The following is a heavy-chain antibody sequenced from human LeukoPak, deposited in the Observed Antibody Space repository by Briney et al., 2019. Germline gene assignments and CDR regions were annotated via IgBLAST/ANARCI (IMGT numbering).Heavy chain of an antibody. J-gene: IGHJ4*02. CDR2: IGPTGSDR. D-gene: IGHD1-14*01. V-gene: IGHV3-21*06. CDR1: GLTFSTSG. CDR3: ATETNGRHYDY. Sequence: GGSLRLSCTASGLTFSTSGFNWVRQAPGKGLEWVASIGPTGSDRYHADSIKGRFTTSRDNANNFLYLQMNSQRAEDTAVYYCATETNGRHYDYWGQGTLLTVSS.